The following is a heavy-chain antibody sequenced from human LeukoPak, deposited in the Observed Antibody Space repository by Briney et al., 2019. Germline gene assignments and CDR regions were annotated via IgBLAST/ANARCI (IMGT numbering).Heavy chain of an antibody. Sequence: PGGSLRLSCAASGFTFSSYSMNWVRQAPGKGLEWVSSISSSSSYIYYADSVKGRFTISRDNAKNSLYLQMKSLRAEHPAVYYCARDVLLWFGHSHLGYFDYWGQGTLVTVSS. CDR3: ARDVLLWFGHSHLGYFDY. V-gene: IGHV3-21*01. J-gene: IGHJ4*02. CDR1: GFTFSSYS. CDR2: ISSSSSYI. D-gene: IGHD3-10*01.